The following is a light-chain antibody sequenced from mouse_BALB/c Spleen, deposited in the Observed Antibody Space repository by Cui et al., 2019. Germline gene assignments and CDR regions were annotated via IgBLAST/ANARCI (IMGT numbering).Light chain of an antibody. V-gene: IGLV1*01. Sequence: QALVTQESPLTTSPGETVTLTCRSSTGAVTTSNYANWVKEKPDHLFTGLIGGTNNRAPGVPARFSGSLIGDKAALTITGAQTEDEAIYFCALWYSNHWVFGGGTKLTVL. J-gene: IGLJ1*01. CDR1: TGAVTTSNY. CDR2: GTN. CDR3: ALWYSNHWV.